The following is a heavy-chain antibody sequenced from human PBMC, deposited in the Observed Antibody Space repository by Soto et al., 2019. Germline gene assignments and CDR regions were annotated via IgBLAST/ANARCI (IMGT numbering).Heavy chain of an antibody. D-gene: IGHD3-22*01. CDR1: VYTFTSYA. V-gene: IGHV1-3*01. CDR3: ARDFKRNYDSSGYYYGS. CDR2: INAGNGNT. J-gene: IGHJ1*01. Sequence: XSVKISCKASVYTFTSYAMHWVRQAPGQRLEWMGWINAGNGNTKYSQKFQGRVTITRDTSASTAYMELSSLRSEDTAVYYCARDFKRNYDSSGYYYGSWGQGPLVTVSS.